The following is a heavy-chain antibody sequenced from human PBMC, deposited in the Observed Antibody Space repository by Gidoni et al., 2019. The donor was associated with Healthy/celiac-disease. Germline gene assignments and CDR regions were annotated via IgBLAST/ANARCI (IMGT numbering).Heavy chain of an antibody. J-gene: IGHJ6*02. CDR1: GFTFSSYS. V-gene: IGHV3-48*04. CDR3: ARGCSGGSCYSHYYYYGMDV. Sequence: EVQLVESGGGLVQPGGSLRLSCAAAGFTFSSYSMNWVRQAPGKGLEWVSYISSSSSTIYYADAVKGRFTISRDNAKNSLYLQMNSLRAEDTAVYYCARGCSGGSCYSHYYYYGMDVWGQGTTVTVSS. CDR2: ISSSSSTI. D-gene: IGHD2-15*01.